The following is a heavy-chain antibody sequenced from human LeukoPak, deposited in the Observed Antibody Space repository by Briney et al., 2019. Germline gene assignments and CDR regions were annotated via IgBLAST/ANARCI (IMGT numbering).Heavy chain of an antibody. CDR2: INPSGGST. CDR1: GYTFTSYY. CDR3: ARGTVGYSYGYYFDY. V-gene: IGHV1-46*01. J-gene: IGHJ4*02. Sequence: ASVKVSCKASGYTFTSYYMHWVRQAPGQGLEWMGIINPSGGSTSYAQKFQGRVTMTRDMSTSTVYMELSSPRSEDTAVYYCARGTVGYSYGYYFDYWGQGTLVTVSS. D-gene: IGHD5-18*01.